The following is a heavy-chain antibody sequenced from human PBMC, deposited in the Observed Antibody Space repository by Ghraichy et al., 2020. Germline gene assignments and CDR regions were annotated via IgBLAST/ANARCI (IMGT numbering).Heavy chain of an antibody. Sequence: SQTRSLTCTVSGGSISSGGYYWSWIRQHPGKGLEWIGYIYYSGSTYYNPSLKSRVTISVDTSKNQFSLKLSSVTAADTAVYYCARDNMVRGDTTYWSPSRYFDYWGQGTLVTVSS. V-gene: IGHV4-31*03. J-gene: IGHJ4*02. CDR1: GGSISSGGYY. D-gene: IGHD3-10*01. CDR3: ARDNMVRGDTTYWSPSRYFDY. CDR2: IYYSGST.